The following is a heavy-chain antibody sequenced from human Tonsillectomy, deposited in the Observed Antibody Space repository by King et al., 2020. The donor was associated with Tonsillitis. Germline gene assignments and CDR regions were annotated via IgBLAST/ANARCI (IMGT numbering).Heavy chain of an antibody. CDR2: TSWNSGSR. CDR1: GFTFDDYA. D-gene: IGHD3-10*01. CDR3: ATGGDWYFDL. V-gene: IGHV3-9*01. J-gene: IGHJ2*01. Sequence: VQLVEAGGGLVQPGRSLRLSFAASGFTFDDYAMHWVRQAPGKGPEWVSGTSWNSGSRGYADSVKGRLTISRDNAKNSLYLQMNSLRAEDTALYYCATGGDWYFDLWGRGTLVTVSS.